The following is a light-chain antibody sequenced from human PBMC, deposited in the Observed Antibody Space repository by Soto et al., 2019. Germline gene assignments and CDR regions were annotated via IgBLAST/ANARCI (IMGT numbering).Light chain of an antibody. Sequence: EVVLTQSPGTLSLSPGERATLSCRASQSVSSTSLAWYQQKAGQAPRLLIYGASRRATGIPDRFSGSGCGTDFTLTISRLEPEDVAVYYCQQYDTTPPYTFGQGTKLEIK. CDR2: GAS. J-gene: IGKJ2*01. CDR1: QSVSSTS. CDR3: QQYDTTPPYT. V-gene: IGKV3-20*01.